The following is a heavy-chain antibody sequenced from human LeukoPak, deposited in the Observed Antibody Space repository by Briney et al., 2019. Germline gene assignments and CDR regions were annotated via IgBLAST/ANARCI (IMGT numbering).Heavy chain of an antibody. Sequence: GASVKVSCTASGYTFTNYYMHWVRQAPGQGLEWMGMINPGGRRIDYAQKFQGRVTMTSDTSTSTVYMELSSLNSEDTALYYCARDFVGASLSYFDYWGQGTLVTVSS. J-gene: IGHJ4*02. D-gene: IGHD1-26*01. CDR1: GYTFTNYY. CDR2: INPGGRRI. V-gene: IGHV1-46*01. CDR3: ARDFVGASLSYFDY.